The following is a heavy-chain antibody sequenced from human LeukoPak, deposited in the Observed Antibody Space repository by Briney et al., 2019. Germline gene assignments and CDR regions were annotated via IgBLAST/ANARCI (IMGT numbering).Heavy chain of an antibody. CDR2: IYYSGST. CDR3: ARGTNDSSGYYYDAFDI. V-gene: IGHV4-59*01. D-gene: IGHD3-22*01. J-gene: IGHJ3*02. CDR1: GDPISSYY. Sequence: SETLSLTCTVSGDPISSYYWSWIRQPPGKGLEWIGYIYYSGSTNYNPSLKSRVTISVDTSKNQFSLKLSSVTAADTAVYYCARGTNDSSGYYYDAFDIWGQGTMVTVSS.